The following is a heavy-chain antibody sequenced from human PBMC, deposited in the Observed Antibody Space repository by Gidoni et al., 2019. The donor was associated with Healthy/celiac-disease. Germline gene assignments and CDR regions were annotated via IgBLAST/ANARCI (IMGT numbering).Heavy chain of an antibody. CDR1: GYPFTGYY. D-gene: IGHD3-16*02. CDR3: ARDRSNFGSYRPKDEIFDY. J-gene: IGHJ4*02. CDR2: INPNSGGT. Sequence: QVQLVQSGAEVKKPGASVKVSCKASGYPFTGYYMHWVRQAPGQGLEWMGWINPNSGGTNYAQKFQGWVTMTRDTSISTAYMELSRLRSDDTAVYYCARDRSNFGSYRPKDEIFDYWGQGTLVTVSS. V-gene: IGHV1-2*04.